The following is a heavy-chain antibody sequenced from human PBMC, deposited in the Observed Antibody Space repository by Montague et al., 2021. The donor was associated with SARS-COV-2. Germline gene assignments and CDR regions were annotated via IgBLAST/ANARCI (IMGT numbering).Heavy chain of an antibody. CDR1: GGSISNYY. V-gene: IGHV4-4*07. D-gene: IGHD3-10*01. Sequence: SETLSLTCTVSGGSISNYYWSWIRQPAGKGLEWIGRISASGNTNYNPSLKSRVTMSVDTSKNQFSLKLSSVTAADTAVYYCASDRPRSYYYASGTYTWGGYGMDVWGQGTTVTVSS. CDR2: ISASGNT. CDR3: ASDRPRSYYYASGTYTWGGYGMDV. J-gene: IGHJ6*02.